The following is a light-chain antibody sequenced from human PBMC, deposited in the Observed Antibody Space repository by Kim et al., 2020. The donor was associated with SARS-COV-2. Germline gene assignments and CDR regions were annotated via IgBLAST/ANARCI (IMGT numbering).Light chain of an antibody. Sequence: QSVTLSCTGTSRAVSAYKYVSWYQQHPGKAPKLMIYDVSKRPSAVPDRFSGSKSGHTASLTISGLQAEDEADYYCCSYAGSYTSYLFGSGTQVTVL. V-gene: IGLV2-11*01. J-gene: IGLJ1*01. CDR1: SRAVSAYKY. CDR3: CSYAGSYTSYL. CDR2: DVS.